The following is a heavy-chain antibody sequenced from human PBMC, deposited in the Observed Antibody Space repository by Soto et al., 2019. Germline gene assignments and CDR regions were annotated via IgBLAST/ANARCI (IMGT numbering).Heavy chain of an antibody. V-gene: IGHV3-33*01. J-gene: IGHJ3*02. CDR1: GFTFSSYG. CDR3: ARDMGASDAFDI. CDR2: IWYDGSNK. D-gene: IGHD1-26*01. Sequence: PGGSLRLSCAASGFTFSSYGMHWVRQAPGKGLEWVAVIWYDGSNKYYADSVKGRFTISRDNSKNTLYLQMNSLRAEDTAVYYCARDMGASDAFDIWGQGTMVTVS.